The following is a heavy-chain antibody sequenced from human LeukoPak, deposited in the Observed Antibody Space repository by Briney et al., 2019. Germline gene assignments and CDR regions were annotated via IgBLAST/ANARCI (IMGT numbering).Heavy chain of an antibody. V-gene: IGHV3-21*05. J-gene: IGHJ4*02. CDR1: EFTFSLYA. CDR2: INDVSGDI. D-gene: IGHD2-2*01. CDR3: ARDTFQPGLIDY. Sequence: PGGSLRLSCAASEFTFSLYAMTWVRQAPGKGLEWVSYINDVSGDIHYADSVKGRFTISRDNAKNTLYLQMNSLRAEDTAVYYCARDTFQPGLIDYWGQGTLVTVSS.